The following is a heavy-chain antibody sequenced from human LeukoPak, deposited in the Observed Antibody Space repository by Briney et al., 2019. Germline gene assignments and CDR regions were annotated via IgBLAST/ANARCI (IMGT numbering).Heavy chain of an antibody. Sequence: GGSLRLSCAASGFTFSSYAMHWVRQAPGKGLEWVAVISYDGSNKYYADSVKGRFTISRDNSKNTLYLQMNSLRAEDTAVYYCAREERHIVARRAFDIWGQGTMVTVSS. CDR1: GFTFSSYA. D-gene: IGHD2-21*01. V-gene: IGHV3-30-3*01. CDR2: ISYDGSNK. CDR3: AREERHIVARRAFDI. J-gene: IGHJ3*02.